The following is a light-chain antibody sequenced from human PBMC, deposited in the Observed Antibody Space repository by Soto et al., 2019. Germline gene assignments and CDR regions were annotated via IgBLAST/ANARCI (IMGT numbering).Light chain of an antibody. V-gene: IGLV3-21*02. Sequence: SYVVTQPPSVSVAPGQTARVTCGGNDIGSKSVHWHQQKPGQAPVLVVYDDRDRPSGIPQRFSGSNSGNTATLTIRRVEAGDEADYYCRALDSSSAHWVFGGGTKLTVL. CDR3: RALDSSSAHWV. CDR2: DDR. CDR1: DIGSKS. J-gene: IGLJ3*02.